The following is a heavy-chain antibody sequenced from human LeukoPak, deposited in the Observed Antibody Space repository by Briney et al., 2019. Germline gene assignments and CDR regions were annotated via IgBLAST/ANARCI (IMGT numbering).Heavy chain of an antibody. V-gene: IGHV3-15*01. CDR3: TTLEQQLVLGIYYYYYMDV. Sequence: QTGGSLRLSCASSGFTFSSYSLNWVRQAPGKGLEWVGRIKSKTDGGTTDYAAPVKGRFTISRDDSKNTLYLQMNSLKTEDTAVYYCTTLEQQLVLGIYYYYYMDVWGKGTTVTISS. CDR1: GFTFSSYS. D-gene: IGHD6-13*01. CDR2: IKSKTDGGTT. J-gene: IGHJ6*03.